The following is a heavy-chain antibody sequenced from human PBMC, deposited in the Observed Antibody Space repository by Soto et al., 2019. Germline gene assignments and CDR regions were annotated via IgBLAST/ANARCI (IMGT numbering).Heavy chain of an antibody. Sequence: EVQLLESGGGLVQPGGSLRLSCVASGFAFSGYVMTWVRQAPGKGLDWLSSISGSGDRTFYADSVKGRFTISRDTSKNMLYLQMNSLRAEDTAVYYCARGQESELDYWGQGTLVTVSS. CDR3: ARGQESELDY. CDR1: GFAFSGYV. V-gene: IGHV3-23*01. CDR2: ISGSGDRT. J-gene: IGHJ4*02.